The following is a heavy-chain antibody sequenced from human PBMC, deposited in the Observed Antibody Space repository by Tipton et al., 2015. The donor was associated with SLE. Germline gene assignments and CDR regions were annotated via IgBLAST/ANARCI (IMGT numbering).Heavy chain of an antibody. CDR2: VFSRGNT. J-gene: IGHJ4*02. CDR1: GDSVTEGSYY. V-gene: IGHV4-39*01. CDR3: ARRHNYFDY. Sequence: GLVKPSETLSLTCAVSGDSVTEGSYYWAWIRQPPGRGLEWVATVFSRGNTYYNPSLQNRASISIDTSNSQFSLRLNSVTAADTAVYYCARRHNYFDYWGQGALVTVS.